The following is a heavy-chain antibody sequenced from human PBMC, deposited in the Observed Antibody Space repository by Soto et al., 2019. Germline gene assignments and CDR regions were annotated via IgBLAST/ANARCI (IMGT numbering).Heavy chain of an antibody. V-gene: IGHV3-23*01. Sequence: EVQLLESGGGLVQPGGSLRVSCAASGFTFSSYAMNWVRQAPGKGLEWVSTITGSGGSTFYADSVKGRFTISRDNSKNTLALQMNSLRVEDTAIYYCAKSIDSGKGYWGQGTLVTVSS. CDR2: ITGSGGST. CDR1: GFTFSSYA. D-gene: IGHD4-17*01. J-gene: IGHJ4*02. CDR3: AKSIDSGKGY.